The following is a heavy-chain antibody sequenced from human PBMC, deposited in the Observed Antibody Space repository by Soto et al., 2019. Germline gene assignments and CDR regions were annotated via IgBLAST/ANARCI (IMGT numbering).Heavy chain of an antibody. V-gene: IGHV1-8*01. CDR3: ARANYDILTGRGFDP. CDR1: GYTFTSYD. CDR2: MNPNSGNT. D-gene: IGHD3-9*01. Sequence: ASVKVSCKASGYTFTSYDINWVRQATGQGLEWMGWMNPNSGNTGYAQKFQGRVTMTRNTSISTAYMELSSLRSEDTAVYYCARANYDILTGRGFDPWGQGTPVTVSS. J-gene: IGHJ5*02.